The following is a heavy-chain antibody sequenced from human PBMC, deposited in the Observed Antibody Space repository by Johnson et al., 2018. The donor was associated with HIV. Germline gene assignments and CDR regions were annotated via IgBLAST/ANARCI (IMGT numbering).Heavy chain of an antibody. CDR1: GFTFSTYG. D-gene: IGHD6-19*01. V-gene: IGHV3-33*01. Sequence: QVQLVESGGGVVQPGRSLRLSCAASGFTFSTYGMHWVRQAPGKGLEWVAVTWYDGSNQYYADSVKGRFTISRDNAKNSLYLQMNSLRAEDTAVYYCARGIAVAGIWDDAFDIWGQGTMVTVSS. CDR2: TWYDGSNQ. CDR3: ARGIAVAGIWDDAFDI. J-gene: IGHJ3*02.